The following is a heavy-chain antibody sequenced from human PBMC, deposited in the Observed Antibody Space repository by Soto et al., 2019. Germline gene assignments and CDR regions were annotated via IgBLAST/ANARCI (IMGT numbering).Heavy chain of an antibody. CDR2: IIPIFGTA. D-gene: IGHD2-15*01. V-gene: IGHV1-69*13. J-gene: IGHJ6*02. Sequence: SVKVSCKASGGTFSSYAISWVRQAPGQGLEWMGGIIPIFGTANYAQKFQGRVTITADESTSTAYMELSSLRSEDTAVYYCASVAATSLYYYYGMDVWGQGTTVTVSS. CDR1: GGTFSSYA. CDR3: ASVAATSLYYYYGMDV.